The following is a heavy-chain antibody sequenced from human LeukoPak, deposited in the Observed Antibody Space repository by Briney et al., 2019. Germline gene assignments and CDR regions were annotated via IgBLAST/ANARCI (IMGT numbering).Heavy chain of an antibody. D-gene: IGHD3-10*01. CDR1: GFTFSSYG. CDR3: AKDTRGTMVRGVSGGFDY. CDR2: IRYDGSNK. Sequence: PGGSLRLSCAASGFTFSSYGMHWVRQAPGKGLEWVAFIRYDGSNKYYADSVKGRFTISRGNSKNTLYLQMNSLRAEDTAVYYCAKDTRGTMVRGVSGGFDYWGQGTLVTVSS. J-gene: IGHJ4*02. V-gene: IGHV3-30*02.